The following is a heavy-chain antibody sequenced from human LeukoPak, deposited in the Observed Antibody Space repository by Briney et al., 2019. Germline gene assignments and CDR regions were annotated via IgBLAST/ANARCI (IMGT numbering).Heavy chain of an antibody. CDR3: ARQPLVRDCGGDCEFDY. J-gene: IGHJ4*02. CDR1: GYSFSNYW. CDR2: IYPGDSNT. Sequence: GESRKISCKGSGYSFSNYWIGWVRQMPGKGLEWMGIIYPGDSNTKYSPSFQGQVTISADRSISTAYLQWSSLKASDTAIYYCARQPLVRDCGGDCEFDYWGQGTLVSVSS. D-gene: IGHD2-21*02. V-gene: IGHV5-51*01.